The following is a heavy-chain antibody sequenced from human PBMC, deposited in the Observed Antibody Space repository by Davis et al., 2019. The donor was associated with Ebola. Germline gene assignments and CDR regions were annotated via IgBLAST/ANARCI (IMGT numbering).Heavy chain of an antibody. CDR3: AREMGIAVS. J-gene: IGHJ4*02. V-gene: IGHV3-30*03. CDR2: ISYDGSNK. Sequence: SLIPPCAASGFTFSSYGMHWVRQAPGKGLEWVAVISYDGSNKYYADSVKGRFTISRDNSKNTLYLQMNSLRAEDTAVYYCAREMGIAVSWGQGTLVTVSS. D-gene: IGHD6-19*01. CDR1: GFTFSSYG.